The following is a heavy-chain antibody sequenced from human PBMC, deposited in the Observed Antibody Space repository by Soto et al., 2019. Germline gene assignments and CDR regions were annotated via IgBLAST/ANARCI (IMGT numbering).Heavy chain of an antibody. J-gene: IGHJ4*02. Sequence: ASVKVSCKASGYTFTSYGISWVRQAPGQGLEWMGWISAYNGNTNYAQKLQGRVTMTTDTSTSTAYMELRSLRSDDTAVYYCARGANYYDSSGPPEFDYWGQGTLVTVSS. V-gene: IGHV1-18*04. CDR3: ARGANYYDSSGPPEFDY. CDR2: ISAYNGNT. CDR1: GYTFTSYG. D-gene: IGHD3-22*01.